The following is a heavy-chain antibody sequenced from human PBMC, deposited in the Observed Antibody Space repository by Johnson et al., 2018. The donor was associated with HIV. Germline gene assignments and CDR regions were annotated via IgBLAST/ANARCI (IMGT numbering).Heavy chain of an antibody. CDR3: ASREPYYYDRSGYLAFDI. J-gene: IGHJ3*02. Sequence: VQLVESGGGLIQPGGSLRLSCAASGFTVSNNYMTWVRQAPGKGLEWVSVIYSGGSTYYADSVKGRFIISRDNSKNTLYLQMNSLRAEDTAVYYCASREPYYYDRSGYLAFDIWGQGTMVTVSS. CDR1: GFTVSNNY. CDR2: IYSGGST. D-gene: IGHD3-22*01. V-gene: IGHV3-53*01.